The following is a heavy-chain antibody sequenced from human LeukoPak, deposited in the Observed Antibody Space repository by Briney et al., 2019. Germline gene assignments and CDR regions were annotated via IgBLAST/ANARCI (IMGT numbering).Heavy chain of an antibody. V-gene: IGHV3-74*01. J-gene: IGHJ4*02. CDR3: VRLTAGTPFDY. CDR2: INSDGSTI. Sequence: PGGSLRLSCAASGFTFINYWMHWVRQAPGKGLVWVSRINSDGSTIDYAESVKGRFTISRDNAQNTLYLQMNSLRAEDTAVYFCVRLTAGTPFDYWGQGTPVTVSS. CDR1: GFTFINYW. D-gene: IGHD7-27*01.